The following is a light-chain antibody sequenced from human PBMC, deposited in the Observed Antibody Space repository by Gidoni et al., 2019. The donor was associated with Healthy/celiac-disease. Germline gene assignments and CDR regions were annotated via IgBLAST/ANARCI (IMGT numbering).Light chain of an antibody. V-gene: IGLV1-40*01. CDR2: CNS. CDR3: QSYDSSLSGDVV. Sequence: QTVLTQPPSVSGAPGQRVTISCTGSSSNIGAGYDVPWYQQLPGTAPKLLIYCNSNRPSGVPDRFSGSKSGTSASLAITGLQAEDEADYYCQSYDSSLSGDVVFGGGTKLTVL. J-gene: IGLJ2*01. CDR1: SSNIGAGYD.